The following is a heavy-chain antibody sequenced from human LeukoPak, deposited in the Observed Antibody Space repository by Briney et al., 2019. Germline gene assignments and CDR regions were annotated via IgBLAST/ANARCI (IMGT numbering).Heavy chain of an antibody. J-gene: IGHJ4*01. Sequence: GGSLRLSWAASGFGFVGYSMKWVRQAPGKGLEWISYIGIGSGNTKYADSVKGRFTISRDKARNSLYLQMNSLRVEDTAMYYCARDHRYAFDNWGHGTLVTVSS. V-gene: IGHV3-48*01. CDR1: GFGFVGYS. CDR2: IGIGSGNT. CDR3: ARDHRYAFDN. D-gene: IGHD5-12*01.